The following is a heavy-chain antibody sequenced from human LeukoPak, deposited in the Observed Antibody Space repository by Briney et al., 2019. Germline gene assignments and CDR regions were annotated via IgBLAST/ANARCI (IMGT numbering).Heavy chain of an antibody. CDR3: ARLAVAGTVNFDY. V-gene: IGHV4-4*07. CDR2: IYTSGST. J-gene: IGHJ4*02. CDR1: GGSISSYY. Sequence: SETLSLTCTVSGGSISSYYWSGIRQPAGKGLEWIGRIYTSGSTNYNPSLKSRVTMSVDTSKNQFSLKLSSVTAADTAVYYCARLAVAGTVNFDYWGQGTLVTVSS. D-gene: IGHD6-19*01.